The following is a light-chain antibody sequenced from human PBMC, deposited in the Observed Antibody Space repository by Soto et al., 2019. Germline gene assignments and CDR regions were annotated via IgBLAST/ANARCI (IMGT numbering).Light chain of an antibody. CDR1: QGISSY. CDR3: QQSYSTPHT. V-gene: IGKV1-39*01. Sequence: IQLTQSPSSLSASVGDRVTITCRASQGISSYLAWYQQKPGKAPKLLIYAASTLQSGVPSRFSGSGYGTDFTLTITTLQPEDFATYYCQQSYSTPHTFGQGTRLEIK. J-gene: IGKJ5*01. CDR2: AAS.